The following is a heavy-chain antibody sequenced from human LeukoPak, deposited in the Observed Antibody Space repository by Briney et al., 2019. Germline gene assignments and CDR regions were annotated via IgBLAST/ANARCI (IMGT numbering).Heavy chain of an antibody. CDR2: ISPSGGST. CDR3: ARGPYYYGSGSFDYMDV. J-gene: IGHJ6*03. CDR1: GYTFTSNY. D-gene: IGHD3-10*01. V-gene: IGHV1-46*01. Sequence: ASVKVSCKAFGYTFTSNYMHWVRQAPGQGPEWMGVISPSGGSTTYAQKFQGRVTLTRDMSTSTDYLELSSLRSEDTAVYYCARGPYYYGSGSFDYMDVWGKGTTVTVSS.